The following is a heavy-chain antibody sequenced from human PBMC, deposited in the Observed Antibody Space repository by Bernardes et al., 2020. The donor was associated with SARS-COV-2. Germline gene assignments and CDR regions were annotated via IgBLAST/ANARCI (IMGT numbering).Heavy chain of an antibody. J-gene: IGHJ2*01. CDR1: GFTFSSYW. Sequence: GGSLRLSCVASGFTFSSYWMHWVRQAPGKGLVWVSRINSDGSSTSYADSVKGRFTISRDNAKNTLYLQMNSLRAEDTAVYYCARGEWVGATTDYWYFDLWGRGTLVTVSS. CDR2: INSDGSST. CDR3: ARGEWVGATTDYWYFDL. V-gene: IGHV3-74*01. D-gene: IGHD1-26*01.